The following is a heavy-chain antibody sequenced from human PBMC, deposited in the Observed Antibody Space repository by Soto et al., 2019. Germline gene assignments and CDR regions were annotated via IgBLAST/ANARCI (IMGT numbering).Heavy chain of an antibody. V-gene: IGHV1-69*13. CDR3: ARGLVGSGWYSNWFDP. Sequence: EASVKVSCKASGGTFSSYAISWVRQAPGQGLEWMGGIIPIFGTANYAQKFQGRVTITADESTSTAYMELSSLRSEDTAVYYCARGLVGSGWYSNWFDPWGQGTLVTVSS. D-gene: IGHD6-19*01. J-gene: IGHJ5*02. CDR1: GGTFSSYA. CDR2: IIPIFGTA.